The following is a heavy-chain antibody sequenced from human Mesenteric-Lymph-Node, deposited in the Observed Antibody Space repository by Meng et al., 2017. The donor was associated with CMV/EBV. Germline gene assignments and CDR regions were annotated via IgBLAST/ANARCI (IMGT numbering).Heavy chain of an antibody. D-gene: IGHD6-13*01. V-gene: IGHV4-34*01. J-gene: IGHJ4*02. CDR1: GGSFSGYP. CDR3: ARGSWYGYYFDY. Sequence: LTCSVSGGSFSGYPRGWIRQPPGKGLEWIGEISPSGITNYNPSLKSRVTISVDTSKNQFSLKLSSVTAADTAMYYCARGSWYGYYFDYWGQGTLVTVSS. CDR2: ISPSGIT.